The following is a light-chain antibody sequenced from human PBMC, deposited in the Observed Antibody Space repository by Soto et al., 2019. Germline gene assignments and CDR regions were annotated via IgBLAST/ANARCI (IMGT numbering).Light chain of an antibody. CDR2: DVS. Sequence: QSVLTRPASVSGSPGQSITIPCTGTSSDVGGYNYVSWYQQHPGKAPKLMIYDVSNRPSGVSNRFSGSKSGNTASLTISGLQAEDEADYYCSSYTSSSTFFGTGTKVTVL. CDR3: SSYTSSSTF. CDR1: SSDVGGYNY. J-gene: IGLJ1*01. V-gene: IGLV2-14*01.